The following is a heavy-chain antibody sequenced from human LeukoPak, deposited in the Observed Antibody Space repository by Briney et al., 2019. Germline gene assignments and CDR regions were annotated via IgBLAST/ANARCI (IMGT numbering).Heavy chain of an antibody. CDR1: GFTVSSHY. D-gene: IGHD3-10*02. V-gene: IGHV3-66*01. J-gene: IGHJ6*04. CDR2: IYSGGTT. Sequence: AGGSLRLSCAASGFTVSSHYMNWVRQAPGKGLEWVSVIYSGGTTYYADSVKARFTISRDNAKNSLYLQMKSLRAEDTAVYYCAELGITMIGGVWGKGTTVTISS. CDR3: AELGITMIGGV.